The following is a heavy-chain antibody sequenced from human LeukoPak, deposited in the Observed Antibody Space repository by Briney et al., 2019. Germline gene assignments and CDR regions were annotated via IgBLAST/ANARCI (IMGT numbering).Heavy chain of an antibody. V-gene: IGHV3-21*04. CDR3: ARGSGEWPARFDP. CDR1: GFTFSSYS. D-gene: IGHD3-10*01. Sequence: GGSLRLSCAASGFTFSSYSMNWVRQAPGKGLEWASSISSSSSYIYYADSVKGRFTISRDNAKNSLYLQMNSLRSDDTAVYYCARGSGEWPARFDPWGQGTLVTVSS. CDR2: ISSSSSYI. J-gene: IGHJ5*02.